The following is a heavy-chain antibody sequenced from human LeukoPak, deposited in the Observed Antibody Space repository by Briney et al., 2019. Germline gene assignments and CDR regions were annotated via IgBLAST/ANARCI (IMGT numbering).Heavy chain of an antibody. D-gene: IGHD1-26*01. CDR1: GFTFSNAW. Sequence: GGSLRLSCAASGFTFSNAWMSWVRQAPRKGLEWVGRIKSKADGGTTDYAAPVKDRFAISRDDSKNTLYLQMNSLKTEDTAVYYCTTEHTLGKVGAIDYWGQGTLVTVSS. CDR3: TTEHTLGKVGAIDY. V-gene: IGHV3-15*01. J-gene: IGHJ4*02. CDR2: IKSKADGGTT.